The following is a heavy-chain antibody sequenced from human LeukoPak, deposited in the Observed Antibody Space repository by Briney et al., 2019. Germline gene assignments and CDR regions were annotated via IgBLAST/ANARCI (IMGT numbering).Heavy chain of an antibody. Sequence: GGSLRLSCGASGFTFSSYWMHWVRQAPGMGLVWVSRINGDGSGTTYADSVKGRVTISRDNAKNTLYLQMNSLRAEDAAVYYCARGKDGVWAFDIWGQGTTATVSS. CDR2: INGDGSGT. V-gene: IGHV3-74*01. CDR3: ARGKDGVWAFDI. D-gene: IGHD3-16*01. CDR1: GFTFSSYW. J-gene: IGHJ3*02.